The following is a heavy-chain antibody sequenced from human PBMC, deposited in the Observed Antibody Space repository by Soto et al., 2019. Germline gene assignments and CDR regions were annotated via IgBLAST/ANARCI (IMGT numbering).Heavy chain of an antibody. Sequence: GSVKISCKASGYTFTSYYMHWLRQAPGQGLEWMGIINPSGGSTSYAQKSQRRVTMTRDTYTSTVYMELSSLRSEDTAVYYCARDRIWGLRFLEWLPYGMDVWGQGTTVTVSS. J-gene: IGHJ6*02. CDR1: GYTFTSYY. D-gene: IGHD3-3*01. V-gene: IGHV1-46*01. CDR3: ARDRIWGLRFLEWLPYGMDV. CDR2: INPSGGST.